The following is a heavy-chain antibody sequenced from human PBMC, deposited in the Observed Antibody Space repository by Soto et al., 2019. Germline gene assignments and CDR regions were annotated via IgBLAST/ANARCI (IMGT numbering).Heavy chain of an antibody. J-gene: IGHJ6*02. V-gene: IGHV3-7*01. Sequence: GGSLRLSCAASGFTFSSYWMSWVRQARGKGLEWVANIKQDGSEKYYVDSVKGRFTISRDNAKNSLYLQMNSLRAEDTAVYYCARGHSSSSGYYYGMDVWGQGTTVTVSS. CDR2: IKQDGSEK. D-gene: IGHD6-6*01. CDR1: GFTFSSYW. CDR3: ARGHSSSSGYYYGMDV.